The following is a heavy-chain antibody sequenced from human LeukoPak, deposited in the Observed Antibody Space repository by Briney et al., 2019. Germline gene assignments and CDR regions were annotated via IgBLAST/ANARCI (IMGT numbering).Heavy chain of an antibody. J-gene: IGHJ4*02. CDR1: GFTFSSYG. Sequence: GGSLRLSCAASGFTFSSYGMHWVRQAPGKGLEWVAVISYDGSNKYYADSVKGRFTISRDNSKNTLYLQMNSLRAEDTAVYYCAKDKGGSGYDLCFDYWGQGTLVTVSS. CDR3: AKDKGGSGYDLCFDY. CDR2: ISYDGSNK. D-gene: IGHD5-12*01. V-gene: IGHV3-30*18.